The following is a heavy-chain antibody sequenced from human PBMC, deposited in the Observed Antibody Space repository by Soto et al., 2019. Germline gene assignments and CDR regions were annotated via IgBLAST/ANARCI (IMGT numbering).Heavy chain of an antibody. CDR3: ATDVGRAVYVLSTY. CDR1: GFTFSSSA. CDR2: IDVGSANA. J-gene: IGHJ4*02. D-gene: IGHD3-10*02. Sequence: SVKVSCKTSGFTFSSSAVHWGRQARGHRLQWIGWIDVGSANANYAHMLQERGTISRDMSTSTAYMELSSLRPEDTAVYYCATDVGRAVYVLSTYWGPGTLVNVSS. V-gene: IGHV1-58*01.